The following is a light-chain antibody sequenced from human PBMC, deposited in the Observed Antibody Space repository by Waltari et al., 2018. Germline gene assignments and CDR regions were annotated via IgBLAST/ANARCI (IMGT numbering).Light chain of an antibody. CDR1: QSVSSSY. CDR2: GAS. Sequence: EIVLTQSPGTLSLSPGERATIFCRASQSVSSSYLAWYQQKPGQAPRLLIYGASSRATGIPDRFSGSGSGTGFTLTISRLEPEDFAVYYCQQYGSSPLTFGGGTRVEIK. CDR3: QQYGSSPLT. J-gene: IGKJ4*01. V-gene: IGKV3-20*01.